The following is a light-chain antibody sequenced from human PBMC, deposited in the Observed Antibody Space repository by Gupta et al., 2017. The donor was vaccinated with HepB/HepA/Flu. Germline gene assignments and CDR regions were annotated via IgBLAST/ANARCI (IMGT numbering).Light chain of an antibody. CDR3: QQYGRSRT. V-gene: IGKV3-20*01. CDR1: QSVGRNY. Sequence: EIVLTQSPGTLSLSPGESATLSCRASQSVGRNYLAWFQQKPGQAPRLLICEASIRATGIPDRFSGSGSGTDFTLTISRLEPEDFAVYYCQQYGRSRTFGQGTKVEIK. J-gene: IGKJ1*01. CDR2: EAS.